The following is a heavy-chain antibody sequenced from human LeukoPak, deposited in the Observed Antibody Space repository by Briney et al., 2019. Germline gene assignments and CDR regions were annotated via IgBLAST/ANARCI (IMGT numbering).Heavy chain of an antibody. J-gene: IGHJ4*02. CDR3: ARCRGWYMGYNFDY. D-gene: IGHD5-12*01. Sequence: EASVKVSCKASGYTFTGYYMHWVRQAPGQGLERMGWINPNSGGTNYAQKFQGRVTMTRDTSISTAYMELSRLRSDDTAVYYCARCRGWYMGYNFDYWGQGTLVTVSS. CDR1: GYTFTGYY. CDR2: INPNSGGT. V-gene: IGHV1-2*02.